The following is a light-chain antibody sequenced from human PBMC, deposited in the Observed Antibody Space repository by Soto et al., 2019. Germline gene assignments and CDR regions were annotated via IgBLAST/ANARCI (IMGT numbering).Light chain of an antibody. V-gene: IGKV3-15*01. Sequence: EIVMTQSPATLSVSPGERATLSCRASQSVSSNLSWYQQKPGQAPRLIIYGASTRATGIPARFSGSGSVTEFTLNISRLQSEDFAVYYCQQYNNWPPLTFGGGTKVEIK. CDR3: QQYNNWPPLT. CDR1: QSVSSN. CDR2: GAS. J-gene: IGKJ4*01.